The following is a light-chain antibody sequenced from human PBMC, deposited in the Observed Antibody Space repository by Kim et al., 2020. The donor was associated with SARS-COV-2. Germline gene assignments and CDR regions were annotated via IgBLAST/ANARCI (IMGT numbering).Light chain of an antibody. CDR2: EVS. CDR3: SSYTSSSNVV. V-gene: IGLV2-14*01. J-gene: IGLJ2*01. CDR1: SSDVVGYNY. Sequence: GQSITISCTGTSSDVVGYNYVSWYQQHPGKAPKLMIYEVSKRPSGVSNRFSGSKSGNTASLTISGLQAEDEADYYCSSYTSSSNVVFGGGTQLTVL.